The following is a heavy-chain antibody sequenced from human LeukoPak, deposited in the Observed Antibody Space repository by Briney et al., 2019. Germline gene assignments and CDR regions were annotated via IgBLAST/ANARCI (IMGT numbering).Heavy chain of an antibody. D-gene: IGHD4-17*01. CDR3: ARGDGPTVTADYFQN. Sequence: GSLRLSCAASGFTFYDYGMSWVRQVPGGGLEWICGINWNSGVTGYADSVKGRFNISRGNAKNSLFLQMNSLRDEDTAFYYCARGDGPTVTADYFQNWGQGTLVTVS. J-gene: IGHJ1*01. CDR2: INWNSGVT. V-gene: IGHV3-20*04. CDR1: GFTFYDYG.